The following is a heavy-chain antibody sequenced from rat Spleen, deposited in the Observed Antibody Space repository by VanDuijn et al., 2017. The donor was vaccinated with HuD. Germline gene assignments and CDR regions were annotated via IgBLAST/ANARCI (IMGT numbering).Heavy chain of an antibody. CDR3: ARRDYGYDDY. V-gene: IGHV5S13*01. CDR1: GFTFSYYD. D-gene: IGHD1-7*01. J-gene: IGHJ2*01. Sequence: EVQLVESGGGLVQPGRSLKLSCEASGFTFSYYDMAWVRQAPTKGLEWIASINTGGGNTYYRDSVKGRFTISRDNAKNTLYLQMNSLRSEDTATYYGARRDYGYDDYWGQGVMVTVSS. CDR2: INTGGGNT.